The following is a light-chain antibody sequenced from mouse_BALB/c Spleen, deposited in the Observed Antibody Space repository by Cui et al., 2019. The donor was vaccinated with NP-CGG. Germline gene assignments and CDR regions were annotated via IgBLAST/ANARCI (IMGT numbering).Light chain of an antibody. Sequence: QAVVTQESALTTSPGETVTFTCRSSTGAVIISNYANWVQEKPDHLFTGLIGGTNNRVPGVPARFSGSLIGDKAALTITGAQTEDEAIYFCALWYSNHWVFGGGTKLTVL. CDR3: ALWYSNHWV. J-gene: IGLJ1*01. V-gene: IGLV1*01. CDR2: GTN. CDR1: TGAVIISNY.